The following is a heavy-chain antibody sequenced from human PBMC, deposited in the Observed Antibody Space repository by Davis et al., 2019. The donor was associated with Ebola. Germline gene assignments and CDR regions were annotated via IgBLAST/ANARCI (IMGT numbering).Heavy chain of an antibody. CDR3: AKDGYSGYDLVYLAMYYFDY. Sequence: GESLNISCAASGFTFTNAWLSWVRQAPGKGLELVSAVTGCTGSTYYADSVKGRFTISRDNSKNTLYLQMNSLRAEDTAVYYCAKDGYSGYDLVYLAMYYFDYWGQGTLVTVSS. D-gene: IGHD5-12*01. CDR1: GFTFTNAW. V-gene: IGHV3-23*01. J-gene: IGHJ4*02. CDR2: VTGCTGST.